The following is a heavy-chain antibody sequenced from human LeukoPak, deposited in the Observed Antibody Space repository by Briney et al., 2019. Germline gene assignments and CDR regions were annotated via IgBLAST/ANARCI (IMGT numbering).Heavy chain of an antibody. CDR1: GFTFSSYG. J-gene: IGHJ4*02. V-gene: IGHV3-33*01. CDR2: IWYDGSNK. D-gene: IGHD5-18*01. Sequence: GRSLRLSCAASGFTFSSYGMHWVRQAPGKGLEWVAVIWYDGSNKYYADSVKGRFTISRDNSKNTLYLQMNSLRAEDTAVYYCARDRDSYGYGLYYFDYWGQGTLVTVYS. CDR3: ARDRDSYGYGLYYFDY.